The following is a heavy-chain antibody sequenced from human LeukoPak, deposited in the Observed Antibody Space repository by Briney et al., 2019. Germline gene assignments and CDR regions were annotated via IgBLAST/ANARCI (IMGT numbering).Heavy chain of an antibody. CDR2: ISGSGGST. Sequence: GGSLILSCAASGFTFSSYAMSWVRQAPGKELEWVSAISGSGGSTYYADSVKGRFTISRDNSKNTLYLQMNSLRAEDTAVYYCAKDSSSWYFQHWGQGTLVTVSS. CDR1: GFTFSSYA. J-gene: IGHJ1*01. V-gene: IGHV3-23*01. D-gene: IGHD6-13*01. CDR3: AKDSSSWYFQH.